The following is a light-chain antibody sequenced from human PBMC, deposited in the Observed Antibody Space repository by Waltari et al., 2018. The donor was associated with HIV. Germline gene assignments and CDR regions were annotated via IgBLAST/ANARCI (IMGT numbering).Light chain of an antibody. CDR2: GAT. CDR3: QHYNNWPPWT. Sequence: EIIMTQSPPTLSASPGDTVILSCRASEPVNSNLAWYQQNPGQAPRLLIDGATTRATGVPVRFTGSGSETEFILTISSLQAEDFAVYYCQHYNNWPPWTFGPGTTVEVK. J-gene: IGKJ1*01. V-gene: IGKV3-15*01. CDR1: EPVNSN.